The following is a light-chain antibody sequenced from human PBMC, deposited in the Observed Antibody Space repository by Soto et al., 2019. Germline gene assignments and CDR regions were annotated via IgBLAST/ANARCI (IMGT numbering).Light chain of an antibody. J-gene: IGKJ4*01. CDR3: QQTNSFPLT. CDR2: AAS. V-gene: IGKV1-8*01. CDR1: QGISSY. Sequence: AIRMTQSPASLSASTGDRVTITCRASQGISSYLAWYQQKPGKAPKLLIYAASSLQSGVPSRFSGSGSGTYFTLTISSLQPEDFATYYCQQTNSFPLTFGGGTKVDI.